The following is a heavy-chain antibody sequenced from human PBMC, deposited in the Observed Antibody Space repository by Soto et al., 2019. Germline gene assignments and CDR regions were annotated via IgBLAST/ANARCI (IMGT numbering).Heavy chain of an antibody. Sequence: SVKVSCKASGGTFSSYAISWVRQAPGQGLEWMGGIIPIFGTANYAQKFQGRVTVTADESTSTAYMELSSLRSEDTAVYYCARGYYDFWSGYFGSPWNWFDPWGQGTLVTVSS. CDR1: GGTFSSYA. J-gene: IGHJ5*02. CDR2: IIPIFGTA. D-gene: IGHD3-3*01. V-gene: IGHV1-69*13. CDR3: ARGYYDFWSGYFGSPWNWFDP.